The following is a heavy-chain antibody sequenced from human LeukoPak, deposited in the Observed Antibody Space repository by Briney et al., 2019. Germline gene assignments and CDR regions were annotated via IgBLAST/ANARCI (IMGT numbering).Heavy chain of an antibody. J-gene: IGHJ4*02. CDR3: AKDPTGTYSGMDY. V-gene: IGHV3-30*04. D-gene: IGHD1-1*01. Sequence: AGGSLRLSCAASLYTFSNYVMHWVRQAPGKGLECVSIISYDGSDKHYADSVKGRFTISRDNSKNTLYMQMNSLRTEDKALYYCAKDPTGTYSGMDYWGQGTLVSVSS. CDR2: ISYDGSDK. CDR1: LYTFSNYV.